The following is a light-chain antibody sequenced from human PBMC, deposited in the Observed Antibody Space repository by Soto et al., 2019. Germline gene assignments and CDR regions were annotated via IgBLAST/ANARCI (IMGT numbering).Light chain of an antibody. CDR2: GAS. V-gene: IGKV3-20*01. CDR1: QSVSSSY. CDR3: QQYGSSPET. Sequence: TLSLSPGERATLSCRASQSVSSSYLAWYQQKPGQAPRLLIYGASSRATGIPDRFSGSGSGTDFTLTISRLEPEDFAVYYGQQYGSSPETFGQWTKVDI. J-gene: IGKJ1*01.